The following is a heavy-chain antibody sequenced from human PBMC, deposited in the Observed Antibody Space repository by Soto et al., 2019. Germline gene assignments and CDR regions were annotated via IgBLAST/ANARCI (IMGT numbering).Heavy chain of an antibody. Sequence: PGGSLRLSCAASGFTFSSYAMHWVRQAPGKGLEGVAVISYDGSNKYYADSVKGRFTISRDNSKNTLYLQMNSLRAEDTAVYYCARGFDNWGQGPLVTVSS. V-gene: IGHV3-30-3*01. CDR3: ARGFDN. CDR1: GFTFSSYA. J-gene: IGHJ4*02. CDR2: ISYDGSNK.